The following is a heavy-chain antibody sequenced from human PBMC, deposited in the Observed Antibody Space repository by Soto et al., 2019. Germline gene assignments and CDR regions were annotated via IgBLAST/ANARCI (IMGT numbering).Heavy chain of an antibody. CDR1: GGSFSGYY. Sequence: SETLSITCAVYGGSFSGYYWTWIRQPPGTGLEWIGEINHSGSTNYNPSLKSRVTISVDTSKNQFSLKLTSVTAADTVVYYCARDKITGLFDYWGQGTLVT. CDR2: INHSGST. D-gene: IGHD2-8*02. V-gene: IGHV4-34*01. CDR3: ARDKITGLFDY. J-gene: IGHJ4*02.